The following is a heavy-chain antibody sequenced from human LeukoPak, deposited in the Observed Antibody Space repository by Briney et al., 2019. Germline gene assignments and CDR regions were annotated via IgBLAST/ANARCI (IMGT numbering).Heavy chain of an antibody. V-gene: IGHV3-11*06. CDR1: GFTFSDYY. Sequence: GGSLRLSCAASGFTFSDYYMNRIRQAPGKGLEWVAYISSSSSYTNNADSVKGRFTISRDNAKNSLYLQMNSLRAEDTAVYYCARIGASVTTCDYWGQGTLVTVSS. D-gene: IGHD4-17*01. CDR3: ARIGASVTTCDY. CDR2: ISSSSSYT. J-gene: IGHJ4*02.